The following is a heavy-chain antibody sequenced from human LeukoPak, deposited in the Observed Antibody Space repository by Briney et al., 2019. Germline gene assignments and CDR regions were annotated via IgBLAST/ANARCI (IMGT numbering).Heavy chain of an antibody. J-gene: IGHJ4*02. CDR2: ISSSSRTM. CDR3: ARDLGLYDYGGNIDY. CDR1: GFTSSTYS. D-gene: IGHD4-23*01. Sequence: GGSLRLSCAASGFTSSTYSMNWVRQAPGKGLEWVSYISSSSRTMYYADSVKGRFTISRDNAKKSLYLQMNSLRAEDTAVYYCARDLGLYDYGGNIDYWGQGTLVTVSS. V-gene: IGHV3-48*04.